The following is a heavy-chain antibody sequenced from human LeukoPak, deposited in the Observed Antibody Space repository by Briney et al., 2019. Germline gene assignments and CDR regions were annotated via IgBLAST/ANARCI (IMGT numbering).Heavy chain of an antibody. D-gene: IGHD3-10*01. Sequence: SETLSLTCTVSGGSISSSSYYWGWIRQPAGKGLEWIGRIYTSGSTNYNPSLKSRVTMSVDTSKNQFSLKLSSVTAADTAVYYCARSYLGGDYFDYWGQGTLVTVSS. J-gene: IGHJ4*02. CDR1: GGSISSSSYY. CDR3: ARSYLGGDYFDY. CDR2: IYTSGST. V-gene: IGHV4-61*02.